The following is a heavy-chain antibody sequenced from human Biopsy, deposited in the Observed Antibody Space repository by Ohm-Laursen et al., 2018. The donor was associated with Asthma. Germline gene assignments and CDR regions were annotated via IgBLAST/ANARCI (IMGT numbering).Heavy chain of an antibody. Sequence: SPRLSCAASGFTFSSYAMSWVRQAPGKGLEWASAISGSGGSTYYADSVKGRFTISRDNSKNTLYLQMNSLRAEDTAVYYCASQSSGPDFWSGYYYFDYWGQGTLVTVSS. CDR2: ISGSGGST. CDR3: ASQSSGPDFWSGYYYFDY. D-gene: IGHD3-3*01. CDR1: GFTFSSYA. J-gene: IGHJ4*02. V-gene: IGHV3-23*01.